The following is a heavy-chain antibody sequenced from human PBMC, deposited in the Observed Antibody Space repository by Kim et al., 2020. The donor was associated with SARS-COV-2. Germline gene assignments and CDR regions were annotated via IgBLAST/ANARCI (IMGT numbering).Heavy chain of an antibody. J-gene: IGHJ6*02. D-gene: IGHD3-9*01. V-gene: IGHV1-69*13. Sequence: SVKVSCKASGGTFSSYAISWVRQAPGQGLEWMGGIIPIFGTANYAQKFQGRVTITADESTSTAYMELSSLRSEDTAVYYCARDRDILTGYPYDGMDVWGQGTTVTVSS. CDR1: GGTFSSYA. CDR2: IIPIFGTA. CDR3: ARDRDILTGYPYDGMDV.